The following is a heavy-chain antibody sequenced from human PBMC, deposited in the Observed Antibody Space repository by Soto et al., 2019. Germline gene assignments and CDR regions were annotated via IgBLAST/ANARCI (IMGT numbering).Heavy chain of an antibody. V-gene: IGHV3-33*01. CDR2: IWYDGNNK. D-gene: IGHD2-21*02. Sequence: QVQLVESGGGVVQPGRSLRLSCAASGFTFSSYGMHWVRQAPGKGLEWVAVIWYDGNNKNYVDSVKGRFTISRDNSNNALYLQMNSLRPEDTAVYYCLRTDLYAMDVWGQGTTVTVSS. CDR1: GFTFSSYG. J-gene: IGHJ6*02. CDR3: LRTDLYAMDV.